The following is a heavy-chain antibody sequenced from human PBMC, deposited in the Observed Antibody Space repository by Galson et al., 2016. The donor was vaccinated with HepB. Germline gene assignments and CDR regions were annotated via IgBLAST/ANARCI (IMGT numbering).Heavy chain of an antibody. CDR1: GFTFSSYW. CDR3: ARAGFKGFSNGMDV. V-gene: IGHV3-74*01. D-gene: IGHD2/OR15-2a*01. Sequence: CAASGFTFSSYWMHWVRQAPGRGLVWVSRINTDGSRTNYADSVRGRVTISRDNAKNTLYLQMNSLRAEDTAVYYCARAGFKGFSNGMDVWGQGTTVTVSS. CDR2: INTDGSRT. J-gene: IGHJ6*02.